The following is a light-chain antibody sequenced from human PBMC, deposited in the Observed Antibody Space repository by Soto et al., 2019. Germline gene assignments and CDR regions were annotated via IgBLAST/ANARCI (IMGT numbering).Light chain of an antibody. Sequence: EIVLTQSPGTLSLSPGERATLSCRASQSVSTNYLAWYQRKPGQAPRLLIYGASSRATNIPDRFSGSGSGTDFTLTISRLAPEDSAVYYCQQYGSSPLTFGGGTKVDIK. CDR2: GAS. V-gene: IGKV3-20*01. CDR3: QQYGSSPLT. J-gene: IGKJ4*01. CDR1: QSVSTNY.